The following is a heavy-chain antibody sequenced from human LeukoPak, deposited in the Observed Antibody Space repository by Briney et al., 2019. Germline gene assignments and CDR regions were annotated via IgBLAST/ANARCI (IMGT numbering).Heavy chain of an antibody. D-gene: IGHD6-19*01. Sequence: GASVKVSCKASGYTFTSYYMHWVRQAPGQGLEWVGGIIPIFDTANYAQKFQGRVTITADESTNTAYMELSSLRSEDTAVYYCARDFGSKGIALADIYFDYWGQGTLVTVSS. J-gene: IGHJ4*02. CDR2: IIPIFDTA. CDR3: ARDFGSKGIALADIYFDY. V-gene: IGHV1-69*13. CDR1: GYTFTSYY.